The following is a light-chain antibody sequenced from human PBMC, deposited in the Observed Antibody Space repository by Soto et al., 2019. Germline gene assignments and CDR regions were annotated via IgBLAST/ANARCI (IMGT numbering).Light chain of an antibody. CDR2: DAS. V-gene: IGKV1-5*01. Sequence: GDIVTITCRASQSISTWLAWYQQKPGKAPNLLIYDASNLESGFSSRFSGSGTGTEFTLNISSLQPDDFATYYCQQYNSYLSTFGQVTMLEIK. J-gene: IGKJ2*01. CDR1: QSISTW. CDR3: QQYNSYLST.